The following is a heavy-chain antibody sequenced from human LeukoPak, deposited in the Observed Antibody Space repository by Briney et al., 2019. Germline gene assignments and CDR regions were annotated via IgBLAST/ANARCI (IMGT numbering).Heavy chain of an antibody. Sequence: KPSETLSLTCTVSGGSITSFYWGWLRQPPGKGLEWIGYIYNSGSTDYNPSLKSRVTISADTSKNQFSLKLSSVTAADTAVYYCARDVGGGPCFDYWGQGTLVTVSP. J-gene: IGHJ4*02. V-gene: IGHV4-59*01. CDR3: ARDVGGGPCFDY. D-gene: IGHD2-15*01. CDR2: IYNSGST. CDR1: GGSITSFY.